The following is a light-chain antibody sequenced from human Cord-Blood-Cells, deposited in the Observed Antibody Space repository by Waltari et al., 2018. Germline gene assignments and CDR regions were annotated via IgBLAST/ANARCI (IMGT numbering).Light chain of an antibody. CDR2: EGS. CDR1: SSDVGSYNL. J-gene: IGLJ3*02. Sequence: QSALTQTASVSGSPGPSLTIPCPGTSSDVGSYNLASWYQQHPGKAPKLMIYEGSKRPSGVSNRFSGSKSGNTASLTISGLQAEDEADYYCCSYAGSSTWVFGGGTKLTVL. V-gene: IGLV2-23*01. CDR3: CSYAGSSTWV.